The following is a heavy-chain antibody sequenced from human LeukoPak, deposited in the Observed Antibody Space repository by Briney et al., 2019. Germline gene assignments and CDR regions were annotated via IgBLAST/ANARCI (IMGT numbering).Heavy chain of an antibody. CDR3: AKTTNHFAIPYYFDY. D-gene: IGHD2-2*02. CDR2: ISGSGGST. V-gene: IGHV3-23*01. CDR1: GFTFSDYY. J-gene: IGHJ4*02. Sequence: GGSLRLSCAASGFTFSDYYMSWIRQAPGKGLEWVSAISGSGGSTYYADSVKGRFTISRDNSKNTLYLQMNSLRAEDTAVYYCAKTTNHFAIPYYFDYWGQGTLVTVSS.